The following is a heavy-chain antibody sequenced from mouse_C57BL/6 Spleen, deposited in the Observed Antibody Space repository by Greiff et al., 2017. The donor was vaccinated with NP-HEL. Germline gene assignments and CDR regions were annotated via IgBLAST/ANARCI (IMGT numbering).Heavy chain of an antibody. CDR1: GFTFSSYA. CDR3: ARAEGLYWYFDV. CDR2: ISDGGSYT. Sequence: EVMLVESGGGLVKPGGSLKLSCAASGFTFSSYAMSWVRQTPEKRLEWVATISDGGSYTYYPDNVKGRFTISRDNAKNNLYLQMSHLKSEDTAMYYCARAEGLYWYFDVWGTGTTVTVSS. J-gene: IGHJ1*03. V-gene: IGHV5-4*03. D-gene: IGHD2-13*01.